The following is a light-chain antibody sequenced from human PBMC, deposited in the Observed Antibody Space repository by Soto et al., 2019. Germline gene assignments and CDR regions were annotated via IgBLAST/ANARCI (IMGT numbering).Light chain of an antibody. CDR1: SSDVGAYNY. Sequence: QSAMTQPASVSGTPEQSITISCSGTSSDVGAYNYVSWYQHHPGKAPKLIVCEVTNRPPGVSFRFSGSKSGNTASLTISGLQAEDEADYYCSSYTTINTWVFGGGTKVTVL. CDR3: SSYTTINTWV. CDR2: EVT. J-gene: IGLJ3*02. V-gene: IGLV2-14*01.